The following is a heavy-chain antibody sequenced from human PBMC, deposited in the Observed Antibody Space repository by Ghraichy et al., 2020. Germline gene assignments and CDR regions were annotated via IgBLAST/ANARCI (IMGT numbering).Heavy chain of an antibody. CDR3: ARDSRVAAAGNYYYYGMDV. Sequence: SETLSLTCTVSGGSISSGGYYWSWIRQHPGKGLEWIGYIYYSGSTYYNPSLKSRVTISVDTSKNQFSLKLSSVTAADTAVYYCARDSRVAAAGNYYYYGMDVWGQGTTVTVSS. CDR1: GGSISSGGYY. D-gene: IGHD6-13*01. J-gene: IGHJ6*02. V-gene: IGHV4-31*03. CDR2: IYYSGST.